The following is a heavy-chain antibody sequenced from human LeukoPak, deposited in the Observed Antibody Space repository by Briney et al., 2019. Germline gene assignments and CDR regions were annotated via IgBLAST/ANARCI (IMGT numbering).Heavy chain of an antibody. CDR2: INHSGST. CDR1: GGSFSGYY. D-gene: IGHD3-3*01. Sequence: PSETLSLTCAVCGGSFSGYYWSWIRQPPGKGLEWIGEINHSGSTNYNPSLKSRVTISVGTSKNQFSLKLSSVTAADTAVYYCARRVGWSGYEDYWGQGTLVSVSS. CDR3: ARRVGWSGYEDY. J-gene: IGHJ4*02. V-gene: IGHV4-34*01.